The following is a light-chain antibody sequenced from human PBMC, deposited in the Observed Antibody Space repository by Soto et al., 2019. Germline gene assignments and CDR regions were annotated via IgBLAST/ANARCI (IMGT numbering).Light chain of an antibody. CDR2: DVS. CDR3: SSYRSGSTRVV. CDR1: SSDVGGYNF. Sequence: QSALTQPAYVSGSPGQSITISCTGTSSDVGGYNFVSWYQQHPGKVPKVMIYDVSKRPSGVSNRFSGSKSGNTASLTISGLQVEDEAYYYCSSYRSGSTRVVFGGGTKLTVL. J-gene: IGLJ2*01. V-gene: IGLV2-14*03.